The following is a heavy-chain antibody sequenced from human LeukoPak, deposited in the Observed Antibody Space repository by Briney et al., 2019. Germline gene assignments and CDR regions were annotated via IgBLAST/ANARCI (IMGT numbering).Heavy chain of an antibody. CDR2: ISSSSSTI. J-gene: IGHJ4*02. Sequence: GGSLRLSCAASGFTFSSYTMNWVRQAPGKGLEWVSYISSSSSTIYYADSVKGRFTISRDNAKNSLYLQMNSLRAEDTAVYYCAVGYCSGGSCYPFDYWGQGTLVTVSS. CDR1: GFTFSSYT. V-gene: IGHV3-48*04. D-gene: IGHD2-15*01. CDR3: AVGYCSGGSCYPFDY.